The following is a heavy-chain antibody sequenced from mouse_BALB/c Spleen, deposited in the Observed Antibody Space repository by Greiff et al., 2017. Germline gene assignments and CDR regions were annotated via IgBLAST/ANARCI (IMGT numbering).Heavy chain of an antibody. CDR1: GYTFTSYW. CDR3: TRSYSGNYYAMDY. V-gene: IGHV1-5*01. D-gene: IGHD2-10*01. CDR2: IYPGNSDT. Sequence: EVQLHQSGTVLARPGASVKMSCKASGYTFTSYWMHWVKQRPGQGLEWIGAIYPGNSDTSYSQKFKGKAKLTAVTSTSTAYMERSSLTNEDSAVYYCTRSYSGNYYAMDYWGQGTSVTVSP. J-gene: IGHJ4*01.